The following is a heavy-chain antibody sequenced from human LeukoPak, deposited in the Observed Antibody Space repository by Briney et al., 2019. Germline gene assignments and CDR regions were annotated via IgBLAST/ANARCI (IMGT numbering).Heavy chain of an antibody. J-gene: IGHJ4*02. D-gene: IGHD6-19*01. V-gene: IGHV3-23*01. CDR1: GFTFSSYA. CDR2: ISASGGST. CDR3: PKYSSGWCFEY. Sequence: TGGALRLSCAASGFTFSSYAMSWVRQAPGKGLEWVSGISASGGSTYYADSVKGRFTISRDNSKNTLYLQMNSLRAEDTAVYYCPKYSSGWCFEYWGQGTLVTVSS.